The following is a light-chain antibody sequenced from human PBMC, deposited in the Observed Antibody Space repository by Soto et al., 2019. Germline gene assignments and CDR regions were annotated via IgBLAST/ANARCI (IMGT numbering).Light chain of an antibody. CDR1: SSDVGNFNC. J-gene: IGLJ1*01. Sequence: QSALTQPASVSGSPGQSIAISCTGTSSDVGNFNCVSWYQQHPGKVPKLMIYEVTNRPSGVSDRFSGSKSGNTASLTISGLQAEDEADYYCDSYTSSRAYVFGIGTKVTVL. V-gene: IGLV2-14*01. CDR3: DSYTSSRAYV. CDR2: EVT.